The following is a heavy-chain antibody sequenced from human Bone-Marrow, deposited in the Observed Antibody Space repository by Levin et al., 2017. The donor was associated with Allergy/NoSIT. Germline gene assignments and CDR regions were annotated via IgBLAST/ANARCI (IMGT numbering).Heavy chain of an antibody. CDR1: GVSFSSINYY. D-gene: IGHD6-19*01. V-gene: IGHV4-39*01. J-gene: IGHJ2*01. CDR3: ARLTHYTGGWYGWYFDL. Sequence: SETLSLTCTVSGVSFSSINYYWGWIRQSPGKGLEWIGYVSHSGSTYYDPSLKSRVTISVDTSKNQFSLKVSSVTTADTAVYCCARLTHYTGGWYGWYFDLWGRGTLVTVSS. CDR2: VSHSGST.